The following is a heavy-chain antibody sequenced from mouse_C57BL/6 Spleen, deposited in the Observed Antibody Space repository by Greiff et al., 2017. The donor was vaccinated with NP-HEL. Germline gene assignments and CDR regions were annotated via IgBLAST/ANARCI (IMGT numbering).Heavy chain of an antibody. Sequence: QVQLKESGAELVKPGASVKLSCKASGYTFTSYWMHWVKQRPGRGLEWIGRIDPNSGGTKYNEKFKSKATLTVDKPSSTAYMRLSILTSEDSAVYYCARGGTTVVGTLDYWGQGTTLTVSS. J-gene: IGHJ2*01. CDR3: ARGGTTVVGTLDY. D-gene: IGHD1-1*01. CDR1: GYTFTSYW. CDR2: IDPNSGGT. V-gene: IGHV1-72*01.